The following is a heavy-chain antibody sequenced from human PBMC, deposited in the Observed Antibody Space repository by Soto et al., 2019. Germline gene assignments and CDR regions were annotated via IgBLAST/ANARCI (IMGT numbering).Heavy chain of an antibody. CDR1: GFTLSNGW. CDR2: IKTKTEGGTT. V-gene: IGHV3-15*07. CDR3: TTDTRWAVAGSPTQDY. J-gene: IGHJ4*02. Sequence: EVHLVESGGGLVKPGGSLRLSCAASGFTLSNGWMNWVRQSPGKGLEWVGRIKTKTEGGTTDYAAPVKGRFTISRDDSKNTLNLQMNSLKTEDTAVYYCTTDTRWAVAGSPTQDYWGQGTLVTVSS. D-gene: IGHD6-19*01.